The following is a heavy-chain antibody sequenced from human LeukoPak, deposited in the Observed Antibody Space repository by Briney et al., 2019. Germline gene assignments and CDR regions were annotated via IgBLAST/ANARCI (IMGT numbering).Heavy chain of an antibody. CDR2: IRYDGSNK. J-gene: IGHJ4*02. CDR3: AKSSGIYGSGSYYALGY. CDR1: GFTFSSYG. D-gene: IGHD3-10*01. V-gene: IGHV3-30*02. Sequence: GGSLRLSCAASGFTFSSYGMHWVRQAPGKGLEWVAFIRYDGSNKYYADSVKGRFTISRDNSKNTLYLQMNSLRAEDTAVYYCAKSSGIYGSGSYYALGYWGQGTLVTVSS.